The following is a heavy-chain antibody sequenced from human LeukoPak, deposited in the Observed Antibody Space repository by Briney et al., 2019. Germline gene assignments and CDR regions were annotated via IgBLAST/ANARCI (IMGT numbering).Heavy chain of an antibody. CDR2: INSDGSST. CDR1: GFTFSSYE. Sequence: GGSLRLSCAASGFTFSSYEMNWVRQAPGKGLVWGSRINSDGSSTSYADSVKGRFTISRDNAKNTLYLQMNSLRAEDTAVYYCAREMKIVVVISTRAFDIWGQGTMVTVSS. J-gene: IGHJ3*02. CDR3: AREMKIVVVISTRAFDI. D-gene: IGHD3-22*01. V-gene: IGHV3-74*01.